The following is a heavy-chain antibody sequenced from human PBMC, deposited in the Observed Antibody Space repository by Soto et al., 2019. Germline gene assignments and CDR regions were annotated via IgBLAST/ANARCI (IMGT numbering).Heavy chain of an antibody. CDR1: GFTFSSYG. Sequence: LRLSCVASGFTFSSYGIHWVRQAPGKGLEWVGVISSDGGTKYYADSVKGRFTISRDNSKNTLYLQMDSLRPEDTAVYYCAKEIEVAGDLDYWGHGTLVTVSS. CDR3: AKEIEVAGDLDY. J-gene: IGHJ4*01. V-gene: IGHV3-30*18. CDR2: ISSDGGTK. D-gene: IGHD6-19*01.